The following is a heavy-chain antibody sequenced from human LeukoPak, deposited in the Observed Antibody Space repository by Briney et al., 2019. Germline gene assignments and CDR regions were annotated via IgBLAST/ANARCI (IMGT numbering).Heavy chain of an antibody. J-gene: IGHJ4*02. CDR1: GFTFSSYG. Sequence: AGGSLRLSCAASGFTFSSYGMHWVRQAPGKGLEWVAVIWYDGSNKYYADSVKGRFTISRDNSKNTLYLQMNSLRAEDTAVYYCASQYTSSRIFDDWGQGTLVTVSS. V-gene: IGHV3-33*01. CDR2: IWYDGSNK. CDR3: ASQYTSSRIFDD. D-gene: IGHD6-13*01.